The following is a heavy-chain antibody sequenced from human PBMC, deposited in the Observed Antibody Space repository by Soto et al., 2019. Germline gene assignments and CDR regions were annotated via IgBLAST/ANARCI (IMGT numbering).Heavy chain of an antibody. CDR3: ARHHGGGKAARNYYYYGMDV. D-gene: IGHD6-6*01. J-gene: IGHJ6*02. CDR1: GYSFTSYW. Sequence: GESLKISCKGSGYSFTSYWIGWVRQMPGKGLEWMGIIYPGDSDTRYSPSFQGQVTISADKSISTAYLQWSSLKASDTAMYYCARHHGGGKAARNYYYYGMDVWGQGTTVTVSS. CDR2: IYPGDSDT. V-gene: IGHV5-51*01.